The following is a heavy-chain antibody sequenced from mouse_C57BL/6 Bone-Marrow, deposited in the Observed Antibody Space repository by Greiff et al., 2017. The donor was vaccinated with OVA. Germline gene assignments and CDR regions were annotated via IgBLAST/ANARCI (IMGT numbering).Heavy chain of an antibody. D-gene: IGHD1-1*01. V-gene: IGHV1-75*01. CDR1: GYTFTDYY. CDR3: TTTVVEENYFDY. CDR2: IFPGSGST. J-gene: IGHJ2*01. Sequence: QVQLQQSGPELVKPGASVKISCKASGYTFTDYYINWVKQRPGQGLEWIGWIFPGSGSTYYNEKFKGKATLTVDKSSSTAYMLLSSLTSEDSAVYFCTTTVVEENYFDYWGQGTTLTVSS.